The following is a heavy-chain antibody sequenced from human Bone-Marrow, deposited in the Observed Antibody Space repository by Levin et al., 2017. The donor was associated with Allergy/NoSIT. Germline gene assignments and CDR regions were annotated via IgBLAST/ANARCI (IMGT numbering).Heavy chain of an antibody. CDR2: FNPNSGGA. D-gene: IGHD3-22*01. CDR1: GYTFTGYH. J-gene: IGHJ5*02. Sequence: ASVKVSCKASGYTFTGYHIHWVRQAPGQGLEWMGWFNPNSGGAHYAQKFQGRVTMTRDTSFSTAYMELSSLRSDDTAVYYCVRVYYYDGSGYSYEESWGQGTLVTVSS. V-gene: IGHV1-2*02. CDR3: VRVYYYDGSGYSYEES.